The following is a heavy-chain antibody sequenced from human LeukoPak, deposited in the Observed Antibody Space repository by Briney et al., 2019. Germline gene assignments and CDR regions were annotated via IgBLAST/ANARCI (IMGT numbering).Heavy chain of an antibody. CDR1: GFIFHCYA. D-gene: IGHD4-17*01. J-gene: IGHJ4*02. CDR3: EKGAPCRPRVTTWTYFDY. Sequence: GGSVRLSCASSGFIFHCYAMSGVRQARGKGGEGVSALSGSGGSTYYADGVKGQFTNSRDNSNNTPYLNMNSARAEHTAVYYGEKGAPCRPRVTTWTYFDYWGQGTLVTVSS. CDR2: LSGSGGST. V-gene: IGHV3-23*01.